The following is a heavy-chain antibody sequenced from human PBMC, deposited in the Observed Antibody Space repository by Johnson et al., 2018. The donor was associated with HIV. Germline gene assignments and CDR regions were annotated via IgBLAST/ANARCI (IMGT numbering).Heavy chain of an antibody. CDR2: ISRSGSTI. V-gene: IGHV3-11*04. J-gene: IGHJ3*02. Sequence: QVQLVESGGCLVKPGGSLRLSCAASGFTFSDYYMSWIRQAPGKGLEWVSYISRSGSTIYYADSVKGQFTLSRDNAKNSLYLQRNSLRAEDTAVYYCARERNYGTHAAFDIWGQGTMVTVSS. D-gene: IGHD1-7*01. CDR1: GFTFSDYY. CDR3: ARERNYGTHAAFDI.